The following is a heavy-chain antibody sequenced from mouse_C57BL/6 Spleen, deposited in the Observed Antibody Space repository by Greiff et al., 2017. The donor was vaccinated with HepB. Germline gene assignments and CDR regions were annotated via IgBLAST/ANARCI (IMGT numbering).Heavy chain of an antibody. CDR2: ISDGSSYT. D-gene: IGHD5-1*01. V-gene: IGHV5-4*03. J-gene: IGHJ3*01. Sequence: EVKLMESGGGLVKPGGSLKLSCAASGFTFSSYAMSWVRQTPEKRLEWVATISDGSSYTYYPDNVKGRFTISRDNAKNNLYLQMSQLKSEDTAMYYCARRGEYGFAYWGQGTLVTVSA. CDR3: ARRGEYGFAY. CDR1: GFTFSSYA.